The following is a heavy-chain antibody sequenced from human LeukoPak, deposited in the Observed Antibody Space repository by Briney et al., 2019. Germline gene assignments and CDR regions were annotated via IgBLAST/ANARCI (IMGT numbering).Heavy chain of an antibody. CDR2: VNTPGGST. CDR1: GFTFSSYA. Sequence: GGSLRLSCAASGFTFSSYAMSWVRQAPGKGLEWVSAVNTPGGSTYYADSVKGRFTISRDNSKNTLYLQMNSLRAEDTALYYCARDKSSGYYYFDYWGQGTLVTVSS. D-gene: IGHD3-22*01. J-gene: IGHJ4*02. V-gene: IGHV3-23*01. CDR3: ARDKSSGYYYFDY.